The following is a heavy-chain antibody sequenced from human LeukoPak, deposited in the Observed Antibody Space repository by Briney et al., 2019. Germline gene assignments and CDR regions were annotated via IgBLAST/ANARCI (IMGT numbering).Heavy chain of an antibody. Sequence: SQTLSLTCAVSGGSIHTDGYYWTWIRQPPGQGLEWLGYIYYTGSAHYNPSLKSRVAISVDKSKNQFFLKLNSVTAADTAVYYCGRLMAGLDWGQGTLVTVSS. J-gene: IGHJ4*02. V-gene: IGHV4-31*11. CDR3: GRLMAGLD. D-gene: IGHD6-19*01. CDR1: GGSIHTDGYY. CDR2: IYYTGSA.